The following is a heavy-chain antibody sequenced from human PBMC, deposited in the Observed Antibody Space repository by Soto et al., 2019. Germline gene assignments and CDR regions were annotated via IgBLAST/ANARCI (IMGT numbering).Heavy chain of an antibody. CDR1: GFTFSSYS. CDR2: ISSSSSYI. Sequence: GGSLRLSCAASGFTFSSYSMNWVRQAPGKGLEWVSSISSSSSYIYYADSVKGRFTISRDNAKNSLYLQMNSLRAEDTAVYYCARDSTPLAHIGWFDHWGQGTLVTVSS. J-gene: IGHJ5*02. CDR3: ARDSTPLAHIGWFDH. V-gene: IGHV3-21*01. D-gene: IGHD2-21*01.